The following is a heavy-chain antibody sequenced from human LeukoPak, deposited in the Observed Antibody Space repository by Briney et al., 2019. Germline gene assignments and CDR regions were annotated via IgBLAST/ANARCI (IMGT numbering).Heavy chain of an antibody. CDR1: GGSFSGYY. CDR2: INHSGST. J-gene: IGHJ4*02. V-gene: IGHV4-34*01. D-gene: IGHD2-2*01. CDR3: ARGYCSSTSCWNYFDY. Sequence: SSETLSLTCAVYGGSFSGYYWSWIRQPPGKGLEWIGEINHSGSTNYNPSLKSRVTISVDTFKNQFSLKLSSVTAADTAVYYCARGYCSSTSCWNYFDYWGQGTLVTVSS.